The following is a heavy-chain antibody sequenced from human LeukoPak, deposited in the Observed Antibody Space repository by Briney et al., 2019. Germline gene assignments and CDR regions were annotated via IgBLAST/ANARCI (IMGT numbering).Heavy chain of an antibody. V-gene: IGHV4-4*07. Sequence: PSETLSLTCTVSGGSISSYYWNWIRQPAGKGLESIGHIYNSGNTNYNPSLKGRGTISVDRSRNMFSLKLSSVTAADTAMYYCARDYIVETGVVAFDIWGQGTMVTVSS. CDR2: IYNSGNT. CDR3: ARDYIVETGVVAFDI. CDR1: GGSISSYY. J-gene: IGHJ3*02. D-gene: IGHD5-12*01.